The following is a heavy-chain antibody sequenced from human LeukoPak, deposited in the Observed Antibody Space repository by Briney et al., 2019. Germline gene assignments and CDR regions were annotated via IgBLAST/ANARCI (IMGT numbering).Heavy chain of an antibody. V-gene: IGHV4-59*11. D-gene: IGHD2-2*01. Sequence: SETLSLTCTVSGGSIGSQYWSWIRQPPGKGLEWIGYIYYTGSTNYNPSLKSRVTILLDTSRNQFSLKLSSVTAADTALYYCATSTRSRGPAFDIWGQGTMVSVSS. CDR3: ATSTRSRGPAFDI. J-gene: IGHJ3*02. CDR1: GGSIGSQY. CDR2: IYYTGST.